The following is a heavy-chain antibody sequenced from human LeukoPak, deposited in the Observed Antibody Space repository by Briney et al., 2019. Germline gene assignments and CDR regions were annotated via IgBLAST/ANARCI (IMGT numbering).Heavy chain of an antibody. Sequence: PGGSLRLSCAASGFTFSRSWMHWVRHAPGEGLVWVSRITSDGSTTTYADSVKGRFTISRDNAKNMVYLQLNSLRTEDTAVYYCARDNDYKVDYWGQGTLLTVSS. J-gene: IGHJ4*02. V-gene: IGHV3-74*01. CDR2: ITSDGSTT. D-gene: IGHD4-11*01. CDR3: ARDNDYKVDY. CDR1: GFTFSRSW.